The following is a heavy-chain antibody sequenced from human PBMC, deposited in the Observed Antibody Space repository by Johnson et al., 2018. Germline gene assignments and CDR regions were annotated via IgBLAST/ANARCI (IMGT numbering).Heavy chain of an antibody. D-gene: IGHD3-22*01. CDR1: GFTFSSYG. CDR3: TRTYYYDSSGYYIPDAFDI. CDR2: IWYDGNNK. J-gene: IGHJ3*02. Sequence: QVQLVESGGGVVQPGRSLRLSCTASGFTFSSYGMHWVRQAPGKGLEWLAVIWYDGNNKYYADFVKGRFTISRDNSKNTLYLHMISLRAEETAVYYCTRTYYYDSSGYYIPDAFDIWGQGKMFTVSS. V-gene: IGHV3-33*01.